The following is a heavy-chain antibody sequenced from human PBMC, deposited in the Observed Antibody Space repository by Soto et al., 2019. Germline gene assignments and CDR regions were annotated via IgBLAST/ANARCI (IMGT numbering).Heavy chain of an antibody. CDR1: GYTFTSYC. J-gene: IGHJ6*02. D-gene: IGHD3-3*01. CDR3: ARLGITIFGVVINYYYGMDV. Sequence: ASVKVSCKASGYTFTSYCISWVLQAPGQGLEWMGWISAYNGNTNYAQKLQGRVTMTTDTSTSTAYMELRSLRSDDTAVYYCARLGITIFGVVINYYYGMDVWGQGTTVTVSS. CDR2: ISAYNGNT. V-gene: IGHV1-18*04.